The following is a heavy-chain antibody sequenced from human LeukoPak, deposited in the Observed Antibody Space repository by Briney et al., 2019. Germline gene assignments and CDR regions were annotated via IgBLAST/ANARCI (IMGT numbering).Heavy chain of an antibody. CDR3: AKAHCSSTSCSRADN. D-gene: IGHD2-2*01. Sequence: GGSLRLSCAASGFTFTRNAMAWVRQAPGKGLEWVSAIDGSGGTTFYADSVKCRVTISRVQSTNTVYLQMNSLRADDTAVYYCAKAHCSSTSCSRADNWGQGTLVTVSS. CDR1: GFTFTRNA. V-gene: IGHV3-23*01. J-gene: IGHJ4*02. CDR2: IDGSGGTT.